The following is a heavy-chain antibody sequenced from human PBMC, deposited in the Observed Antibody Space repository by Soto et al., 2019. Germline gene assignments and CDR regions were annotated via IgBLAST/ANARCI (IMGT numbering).Heavy chain of an antibody. D-gene: IGHD2-8*02. Sequence: EVQLVESGGGLAQPGGSLRPSCAASGFTVSSNYMSGVRKAPGKGREGVSVIYSGGSTYYADSVKGRFTISRDNSKNTLYLQMNSLRAEDTAVYYCARDYTGIIRGVVYWGQGTLVTVSS. CDR1: GFTVSSNY. V-gene: IGHV3-66*01. J-gene: IGHJ4*02. CDR2: IYSGGST. CDR3: ARDYTGIIRGVVY.